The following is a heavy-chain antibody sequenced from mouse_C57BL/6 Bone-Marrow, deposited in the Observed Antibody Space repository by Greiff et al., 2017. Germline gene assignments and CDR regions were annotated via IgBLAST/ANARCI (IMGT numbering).Heavy chain of an antibody. V-gene: IGHV14-4*01. D-gene: IGHD2-3*01. J-gene: IGHJ3*01. Sequence: VQLQQSGAELVRPGASVKLSCTASGFNFKDDYMHWVKQRPEQGLEWIGWIDPDNGDTEYASKFQGKATITADTSSNTAYLQLSSLTSEDTAVYYCAEGIDGLTWIAYWGQGTLVTVSA. CDR3: AEGIDGLTWIAY. CDR2: IDPDNGDT. CDR1: GFNFKDDY.